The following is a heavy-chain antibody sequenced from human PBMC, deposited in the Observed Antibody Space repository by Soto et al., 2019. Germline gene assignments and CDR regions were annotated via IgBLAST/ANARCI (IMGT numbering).Heavy chain of an antibody. J-gene: IGHJ5*02. V-gene: IGHV4-31*03. Sequence: QVQLLESGPGLVKPSETLSLTCTVSGGSISSGDYYWTRIRQHPGKGLEWIGYIYYSGTTYYNPFLKSRLTIFVDTSKNQFSLNLRSVTAADTAVYYCARVSATLTYRFHPWGQGTRVTVSS. CDR3: ARVSATLTYRFHP. CDR1: GGSISSGDYY. D-gene: IGHD4-17*01. CDR2: IYYSGTT.